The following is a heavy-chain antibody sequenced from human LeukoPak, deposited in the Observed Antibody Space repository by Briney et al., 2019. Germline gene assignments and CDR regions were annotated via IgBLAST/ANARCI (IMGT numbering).Heavy chain of an antibody. J-gene: IGHJ4*02. Sequence: GASVKVSCKASGYTLTGYYMHWVRQAPGQGLEWMGVIRPGDTYTSYPQKFQGRVTMTRDTSARTVYMELSSLRSEDTAVYYCARDSHTYAYDFWGQGTLVTVSS. CDR2: IRPGDTYT. CDR3: ARDSHTYAYDF. D-gene: IGHD2-2*02. V-gene: IGHV1-46*01. CDR1: GYTLTGYY.